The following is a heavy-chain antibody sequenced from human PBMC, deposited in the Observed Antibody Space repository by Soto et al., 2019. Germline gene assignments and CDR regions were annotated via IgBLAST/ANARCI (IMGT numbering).Heavy chain of an antibody. D-gene: IGHD3-3*01. CDR3: ATVLPRDFWSGALGF. CDR2: FDPEDGET. J-gene: IGHJ4*02. Sequence: ASVKVSCKVSGYTLTELSMHWVRQAPGKGLEWMGGFDPEDGETIYAQKFQGRVTMTEDTSTDTAYMELSSLRSEDTAVYYCATVLPRDFWSGALGFWGQGTLVTVSS. CDR1: GYTLTELS. V-gene: IGHV1-24*01.